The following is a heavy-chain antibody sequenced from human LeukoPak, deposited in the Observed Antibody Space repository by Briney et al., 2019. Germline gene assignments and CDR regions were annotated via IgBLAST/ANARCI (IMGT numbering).Heavy chain of an antibody. V-gene: IGHV3-48*04. D-gene: IGHD4-11*01. CDR3: ARVPHDYSDYVAY. CDR2: ISFSSTTI. CDR1: GFSFDTYS. Sequence: TGGSLRLSCAASGFSFDTYSMNWFRQAPGKGLEWVAYISFSSTTIFYADFVKGRFTISRDNAQNSLYLQMSSLRAEVTAVYYCARVPHDYSDYVAYWGQGTLVTVSS. J-gene: IGHJ4*02.